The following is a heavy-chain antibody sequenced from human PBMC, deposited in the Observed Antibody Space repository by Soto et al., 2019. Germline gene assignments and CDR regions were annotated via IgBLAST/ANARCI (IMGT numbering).Heavy chain of an antibody. D-gene: IGHD2-8*01. V-gene: IGHV3-9*01. CDR2: INWDSGDI. Sequence: GGSLRLSCVVSGIIFADYAMHWVRQVPGKALEWVSGINWDSGDIGYADYVKGRFTISRDNAKNSLYLQMNSLKTEDTALSFCAKDTAPGFYDANGHLDYWGQGTPVTISS. CDR3: AKDTAPGFYDANGHLDY. J-gene: IGHJ4*02. CDR1: GIIFADYA.